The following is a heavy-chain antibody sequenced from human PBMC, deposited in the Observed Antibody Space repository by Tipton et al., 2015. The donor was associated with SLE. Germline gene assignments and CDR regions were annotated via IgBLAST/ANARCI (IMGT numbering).Heavy chain of an antibody. CDR1: GDTIDGNTYF. CDR3: AGGGLFWSPSLVAANYFDS. CDR2: ISYTGST. J-gene: IGHJ4*02. Sequence: TLSLTCTVSGDTIDGNTYFWDWIRQPPGKGLMLIGYISYTGSTNYNPSLKSRVTMSVNTSKNQFSLRLSSVTAADTATYYCAGGGLFWSPSLVAANYFDSWGQGTLVTVSS. V-gene: IGHV4-61*05. D-gene: IGHD3-3*01.